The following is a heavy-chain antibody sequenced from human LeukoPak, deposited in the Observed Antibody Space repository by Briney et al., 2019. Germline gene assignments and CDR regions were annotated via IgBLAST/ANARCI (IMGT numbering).Heavy chain of an antibody. Sequence: GGSLRLSCAASGFTFNNYSMNWVRQAPGKGLEWVSYITSSSSTIYYADSVKGRFTISRDNAMNSLYLQMNSLRAEDTALYYCAKVASSSWYDYWGQGTLVTVSS. D-gene: IGHD6-13*01. CDR3: AKVASSSWYDY. CDR2: ITSSSSTI. V-gene: IGHV3-48*04. CDR1: GFTFNNYS. J-gene: IGHJ4*02.